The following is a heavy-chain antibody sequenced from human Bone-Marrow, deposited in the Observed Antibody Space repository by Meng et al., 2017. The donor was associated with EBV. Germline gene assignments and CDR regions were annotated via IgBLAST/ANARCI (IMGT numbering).Heavy chain of an antibody. CDR2: INTNAGNP. D-gene: IGHD2-15*01. CDR3: ARARVLLWEGWFDP. CDR1: GYSFISYA. J-gene: IGHJ5*02. V-gene: IGHV7-4-1*02. Sequence: QVQLVQCGSELKKPGDSVKVSWQASGYSFISYAMNWVRQVPGQGLEWMGWINTNAGNPTYAQGFTGQFVFSLDTSVSTAYLQISRIKAEDTAVYYCARARVLLWEGWFDPWGQGTLVTVSS.